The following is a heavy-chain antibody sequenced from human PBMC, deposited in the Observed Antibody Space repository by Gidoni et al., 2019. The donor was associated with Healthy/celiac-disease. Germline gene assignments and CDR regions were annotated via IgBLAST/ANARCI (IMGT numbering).Heavy chain of an antibody. CDR2: INHSGST. D-gene: IGHD3-10*01. J-gene: IGHJ4*02. V-gene: IGHV4-34*01. CDR3: ARVKHTYYYGSGSPFYFDY. Sequence: QVQLQQWGAGLLKPSETLSLTCAVYGGSFSGYSWSWIRQPPGKGLEWIGEINHSGSTNYNPSLKSRVTISVDTSKNQFSLKLSSVTAADTAVYYCARVKHTYYYGSGSPFYFDYWGQGTLVTVSS. CDR1: GGSFSGYS.